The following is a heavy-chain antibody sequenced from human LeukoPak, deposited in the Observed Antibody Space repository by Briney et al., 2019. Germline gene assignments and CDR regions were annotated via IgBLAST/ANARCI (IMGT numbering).Heavy chain of an antibody. D-gene: IGHD3-10*01. CDR3: ARSSYGSGSPYYMDV. J-gene: IGHJ6*03. CDR1: GGSISSGGYY. V-gene: IGHV4-31*03. CDR2: IYYSGST. Sequence: SQTLSLTCTVSGGSISSGGYYWTWIRQHPGKGLEWIGYIYYSGSTYYNPSLKSRVTISVDTSKSQFSLKLSSVTAADTAVYYCARSSYGSGSPYYMDVWGKGITVTVSS.